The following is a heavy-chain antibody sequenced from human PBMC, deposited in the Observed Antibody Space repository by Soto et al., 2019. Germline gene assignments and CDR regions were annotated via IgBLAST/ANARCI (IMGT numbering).Heavy chain of an antibody. J-gene: IGHJ5*02. Sequence: PGGSLRLSCAASGFTFSSYGMHWVRQAPGKGLEWVAVIWYDGSNKYYADSVKGRFTISRDNSKNTLYLQMNSLRAADTAVFYFARSGGSSSWFDPWGQGTLVPVSS. CDR2: IWYDGSNK. CDR1: GFTFSSYG. D-gene: IGHD6-6*01. V-gene: IGHV3-33*08. CDR3: ARSGGSSSWFDP.